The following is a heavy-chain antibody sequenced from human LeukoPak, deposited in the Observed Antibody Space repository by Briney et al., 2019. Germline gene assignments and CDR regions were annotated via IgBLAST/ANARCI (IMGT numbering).Heavy chain of an antibody. V-gene: IGHV4-59*10. D-gene: IGHD6-19*01. CDR3: ARGRSSGWSNWFDP. J-gene: IGHJ5*02. CDR1: GGSFSGYY. CDR2: IYTSGST. Sequence: SETLSLTCAVYGGSFSGYYWSWIRQPPGKGLEWIGRIYTSGSTNYNPSLKSRVTMSVDTSKNQFSLKLSSVTAADTAVYYCARGRSSGWSNWFDPWGQGTLVTVSS.